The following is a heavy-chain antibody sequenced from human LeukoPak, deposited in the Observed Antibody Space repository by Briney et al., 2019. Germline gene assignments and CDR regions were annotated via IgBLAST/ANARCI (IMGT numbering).Heavy chain of an antibody. D-gene: IGHD5-24*01. J-gene: IGHJ4*02. Sequence: ETLSLTCTVSGASISSTTYYWGWVRQAPGKGLEWVANIKEDGSAKDYVGSVRGRFTVSRDNAKKSVYLEMNSLRAEDTAVYYCARDRAYNRFDYWGQGTLVTVSS. CDR2: IKEDGSAK. V-gene: IGHV3-7*01. CDR3: ARDRAYNRFDY. CDR1: GASISSTTYY.